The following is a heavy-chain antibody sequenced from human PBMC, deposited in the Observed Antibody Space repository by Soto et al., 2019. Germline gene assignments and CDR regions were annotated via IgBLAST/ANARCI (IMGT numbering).Heavy chain of an antibody. CDR1: GGSISSGDYY. CDR2: IYYSGST. D-gene: IGHD3-10*01. Sequence: SETLSLTCTVSGGSISSGDYYWSWIRQPPGKGLEWIGYIYYSGSTYYNPSLKSRVTISVDTSKNQFSLKLSSVTAADTAVYYCSVRGVIIRGAFDIWGQGTMVTVSS. V-gene: IGHV4-30-4*01. CDR3: SVRGVIIRGAFDI. J-gene: IGHJ3*02.